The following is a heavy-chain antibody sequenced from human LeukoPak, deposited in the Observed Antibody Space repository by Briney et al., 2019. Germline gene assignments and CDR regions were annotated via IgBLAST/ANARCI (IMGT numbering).Heavy chain of an antibody. CDR3: ARARDRVGYCSSTSCPPGY. J-gene: IGHJ4*02. D-gene: IGHD2-2*01. CDR2: FDPKDGET. CDR1: GNTLTELP. Sequence: ASVKVSCKLFGNTLTELPMHWVRQAPGEGLEWMGGFDPKDGETIYAQKFQGRVTMTEDTSTDTAYMELSSLRSEDTAVYYCARARDRVGYCSSTSCPPGYWGQGTLVTVSS. V-gene: IGHV1-24*01.